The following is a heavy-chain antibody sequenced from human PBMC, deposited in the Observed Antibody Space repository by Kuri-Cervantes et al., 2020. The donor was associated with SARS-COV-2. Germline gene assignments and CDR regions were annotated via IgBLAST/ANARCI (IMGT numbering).Heavy chain of an antibody. CDR3: ARDSNDYVWGSYRSLDY. J-gene: IGHJ4*02. D-gene: IGHD3-16*02. CDR2: ISYDGSNK. V-gene: IGHV3-30-3*01. CDR1: GFTFTSFA. Sequence: LSLTCAASGFTFTSFAMHWVRQAPGKGLEWVAVISYDGSNKYYADSVKGRFTISRDNSKNTLYLQMNSLRAEDTAVYYCARDSNDYVWGSYRSLDYWGQGTLVTVSS.